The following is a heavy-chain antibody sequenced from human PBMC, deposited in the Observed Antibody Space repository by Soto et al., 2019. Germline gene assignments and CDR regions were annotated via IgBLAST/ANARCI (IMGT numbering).Heavy chain of an antibody. CDR1: GFTFSSYG. Sequence: QVQLVESGGGVVQPGRSLRLSCAASGFTFSSYGMHLVRQAPGKGLEWVAVISYDGSNKYYADSVKGRFTISRDNSKNTLYLQMNSLRAEDTAVYYCAKVMYYYDSSGPWGYWGQGTLVTVSS. D-gene: IGHD3-22*01. J-gene: IGHJ4*02. V-gene: IGHV3-30*18. CDR3: AKVMYYYDSSGPWGY. CDR2: ISYDGSNK.